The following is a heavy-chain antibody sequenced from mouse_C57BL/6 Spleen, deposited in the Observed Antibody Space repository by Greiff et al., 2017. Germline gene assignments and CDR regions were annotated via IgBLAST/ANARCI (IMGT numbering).Heavy chain of an antibody. J-gene: IGHJ2*01. Sequence: EVQLQQSGPELVKPGASVKISCKASGYTFTDYYMNWVKQSHGKSLEWIGDINPNNGGTSYNQKFKGKATLTVDKSSSTAYMELRSLTSEDSAVYYCARETLNYFDCWGQGTTLTVSS. V-gene: IGHV1-26*01. CDR3: ARETLNYFDC. CDR2: INPNNGGT. CDR1: GYTFTDYY.